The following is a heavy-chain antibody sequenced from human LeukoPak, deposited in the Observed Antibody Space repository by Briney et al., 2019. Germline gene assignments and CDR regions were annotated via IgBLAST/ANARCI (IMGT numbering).Heavy chain of an antibody. CDR3: ARPYYYDSSGYYFGY. J-gene: IGHJ4*02. D-gene: IGHD3-22*01. CDR1: GYSFTSYW. Sequence: GESLKISCKGSGYSFTSYWIVWVRQMPGKGLEWMGIIYPGDSDTRYSPSFQGQVTISADKSINTAYLQWSSLKASDTAVYYCARPYYYDSSGYYFGYWGQGTLVTVSS. CDR2: IYPGDSDT. V-gene: IGHV5-51*01.